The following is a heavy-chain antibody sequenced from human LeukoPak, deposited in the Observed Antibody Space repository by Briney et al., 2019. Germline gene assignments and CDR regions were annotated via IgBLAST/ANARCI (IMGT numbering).Heavy chain of an antibody. CDR3: ARTPSTSETAAGSFDY. D-gene: IGHD6-13*01. J-gene: IGHJ4*02. CDR2: ISAYNGNT. Sequence: GASVKVSCKASGYTFTSYGTSCVRQGPGQGHEWMGWISAYNGNTNYAQKLQGRVTMTTDTSTSAAYMELRSLRSDDTAVYYCARTPSTSETAAGSFDYWGQGTLVTVSS. V-gene: IGHV1-18*01. CDR1: GYTFTSYG.